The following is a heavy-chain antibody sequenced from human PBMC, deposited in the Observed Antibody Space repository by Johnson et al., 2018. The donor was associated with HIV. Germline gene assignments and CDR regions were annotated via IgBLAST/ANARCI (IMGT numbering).Heavy chain of an antibody. D-gene: IGHD3-22*01. J-gene: IGHJ3*02. Sequence: VQLVESGGGVVQPGGSLRLSCAASGFTFDDYGMSWVRRAPGKGLEWVSGINWNGGRTGYADSVRGRFTISSDNAKNSLYLQVNSLRAEDTALYYCARDRRHYYDSSGYPDYDAFDIRGQGTMVTVSS. CDR3: ARDRRHYYDSSGYPDYDAFDI. CDR1: GFTFDDYG. CDR2: INWNGGRT. V-gene: IGHV3-20*04.